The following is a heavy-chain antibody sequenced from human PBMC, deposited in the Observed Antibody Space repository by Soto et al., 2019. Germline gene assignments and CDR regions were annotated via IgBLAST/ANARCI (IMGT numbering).Heavy chain of an antibody. D-gene: IGHD3-10*01. CDR1: GGTFSSYA. V-gene: IGHV1-69*12. CDR2: IIPIFGTA. J-gene: IGHJ6*02. CDR3: AKQAITMVRGVIHTYYYYYGMDV. Sequence: QVQLVQSGAEAKKPGSSVKVSCKASGGTFSSYAISWVRQAPGQGLEWMGGIIPIFGTANYAQKFQGRVTITADESTSTAYMELSSLRSEDTAVYYCAKQAITMVRGVIHTYYYYYGMDVWGQGTTVTVSS.